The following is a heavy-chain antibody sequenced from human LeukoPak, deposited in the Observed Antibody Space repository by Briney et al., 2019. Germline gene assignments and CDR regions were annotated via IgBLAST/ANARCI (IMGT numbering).Heavy chain of an antibody. CDR3: ARDRESSGWFGCTFDI. V-gene: IGHV4-59*01. J-gene: IGHJ3*02. CDR2: IYYSRST. Sequence: SETLSLTCTVSGGSITIYYWSWIRQSPGKGLEWIGYIYYSRSTKYNPSLESRVTMSVDTSKNQFSLRLNSVTAADTAVYYCARDRESSGWFGCTFDIWGQGTMVTVSS. CDR1: GGSITIYY. D-gene: IGHD6-19*01.